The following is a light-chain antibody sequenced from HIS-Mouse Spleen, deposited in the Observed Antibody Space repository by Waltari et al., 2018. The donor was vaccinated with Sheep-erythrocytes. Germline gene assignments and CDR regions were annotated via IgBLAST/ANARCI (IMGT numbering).Light chain of an antibody. CDR2: DAS. V-gene: IGKV3-11*01. CDR1: QSVSSY. Sequence: EIVLTQSPATLSLSPGERATLSCRASQSVSSYLAWYQQKPGQAPRLLIYDASNRATGSPARLSGSGSGTDFTLTISSLEPEDFAVYYCQQRSNWLTFGGGTKVEIK. CDR3: QQRSNWLT. J-gene: IGKJ4*01.